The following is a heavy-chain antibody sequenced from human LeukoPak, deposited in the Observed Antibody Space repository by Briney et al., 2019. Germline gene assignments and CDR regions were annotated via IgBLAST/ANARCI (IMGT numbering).Heavy chain of an antibody. CDR2: IIPIFGTA. V-gene: IGHV1-69*06. CDR1: GGTFSSYA. J-gene: IGHJ4*02. D-gene: IGHD3-9*01. Sequence: SVKVSCKASGGTFSSYAISWVRQAPGQGLEWMGRIIPIFGTANYAQKFQGRVTMTEDTSTDTAYMELSSLRSEDTAVYYCATAYYDILTGYYDYWGQGTLVTVSS. CDR3: ATAYYDILTGYYDY.